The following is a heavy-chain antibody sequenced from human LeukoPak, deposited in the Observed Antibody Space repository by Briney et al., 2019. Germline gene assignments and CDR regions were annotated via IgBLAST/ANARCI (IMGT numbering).Heavy chain of an antibody. CDR2: IYYSGST. CDR1: GGSISSSSYY. J-gene: IGHJ5*02. Sequence: PSETLSLTCTVSGGSISSSSYYWGWIRQPPGKGLEWIGSIYYSGSTYYNPSLKSRVTISVDTSKNQFSLKLSSVTAADTAVYYCARHSGDYAWFDPWGQGTLVTVSS. V-gene: IGHV4-39*01. D-gene: IGHD4-17*01. CDR3: ARHSGDYAWFDP.